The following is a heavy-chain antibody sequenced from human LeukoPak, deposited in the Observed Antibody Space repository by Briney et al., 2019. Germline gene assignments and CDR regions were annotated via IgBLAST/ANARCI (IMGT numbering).Heavy chain of an antibody. Sequence: SETLSLTCTVSGVSITSYYWSWIRQPPGKGLEWIGYIDYSGSTSHNPSLKSRVTTSVDASKSQVSLKLSSVTAADTAIYYCATSKDGYSQRPFDHWGQGTLVTVSS. V-gene: IGHV4-59*01. CDR3: ATSKDGYSQRPFDH. D-gene: IGHD5-24*01. CDR1: GVSITSYY. CDR2: IDYSGST. J-gene: IGHJ4*02.